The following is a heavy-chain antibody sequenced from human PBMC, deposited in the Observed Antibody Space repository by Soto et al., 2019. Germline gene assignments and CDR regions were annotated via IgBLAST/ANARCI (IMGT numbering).Heavy chain of an antibody. CDR3: ARGVVPLDDYGDYVSSY. Sequence: PSETLSLTCTVSGGSISSGGYYWSWIRQHPGKGLEWIGYIYYSGSTYYNPSLKSRVTISVDTSKNQFSLKLRSVTAADTAVYYCARGVVPLDDYGDYVSSYWGQGTLVTVSS. CDR1: GGSISSGGYY. V-gene: IGHV4-31*03. D-gene: IGHD4-17*01. CDR2: IYYSGST. J-gene: IGHJ4*02.